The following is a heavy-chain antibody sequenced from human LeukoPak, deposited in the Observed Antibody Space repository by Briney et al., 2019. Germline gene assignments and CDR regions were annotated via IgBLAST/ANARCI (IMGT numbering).Heavy chain of an antibody. Sequence: GGSLRLSCVASGFSVSSNYMSWVRQAPGKGLEWVSVIYSGGSTYYADSAEGRFTISRDNSKNTLYLQMNSLRAEDTAVYYCARDWAYGPGSYRGYWGQGTLVTVSS. J-gene: IGHJ4*02. CDR1: GFSVSSNY. CDR3: ARDWAYGPGSYRGY. D-gene: IGHD3-10*01. V-gene: IGHV3-53*01. CDR2: IYSGGST.